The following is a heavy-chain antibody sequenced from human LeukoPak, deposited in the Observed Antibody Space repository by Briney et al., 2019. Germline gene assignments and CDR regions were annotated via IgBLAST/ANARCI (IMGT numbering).Heavy chain of an antibody. V-gene: IGHV1-2*02. D-gene: IGHD6-19*01. CDR3: ARDPIAVAASVPEDYYYYYMDV. CDR1: GYTFTSYD. J-gene: IGHJ6*03. CDR2: INPNSGGT. Sequence: ASVKVSCKASGYTFTSYDINWVRQATGQGLEWMGWINPNSGGTNYAQKFQGRVTMTRDTSISTAYMELSRLRSDDTAVYYCARDPIAVAASVPEDYYYYYMDVWGKGTTVTVSS.